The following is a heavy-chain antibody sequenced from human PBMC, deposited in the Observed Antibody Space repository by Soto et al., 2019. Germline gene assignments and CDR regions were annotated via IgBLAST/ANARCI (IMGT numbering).Heavy chain of an antibody. CDR3: ARALDSYYGMDV. CDR2: IYHSGST. J-gene: IGHJ6*02. CDR1: GGSISSGGYS. V-gene: IGHV4-30-2*01. Sequence: SETLSHTWAVSGGSISSGGYSWSWIRQPPGKGLEWIGYIYHSGSTYYNPSLKSRVTISVDRSKNQFSLKLSSVTAADTAVYYCARALDSYYGMDVWGQGTTVTVSS.